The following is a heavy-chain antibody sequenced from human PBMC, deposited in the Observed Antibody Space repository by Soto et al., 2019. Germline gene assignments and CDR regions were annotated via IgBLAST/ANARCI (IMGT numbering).Heavy chain of an antibody. V-gene: IGHV3-53*01. CDR2: IYSGGST. CDR1: GFTVSSNY. D-gene: IGHD3-22*01. CDR3: ARDVLDYYDSSGYG. J-gene: IGHJ4*02. Sequence: VGSLRLSCAASGFTVSSNYMSWVRQAPGKGLEWVSVIYSGGSTYYADSVKGRFTISRDNSKNTLYLQMNSLRAEDTAVYYCARDVLDYYDSSGYGWGQGTLVTVSS.